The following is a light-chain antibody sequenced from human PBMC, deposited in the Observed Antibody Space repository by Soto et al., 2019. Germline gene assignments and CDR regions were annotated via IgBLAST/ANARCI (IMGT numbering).Light chain of an antibody. V-gene: IGLV2-14*01. Sequence: QSVLTQPASVSGSHGQSITIFCTGTSSDVGGYNYVSWYQQHPGKAPKLMIYDVSNRPSGVSNRFSGSKSGNTASLTISGLQAEDEADYYCSSYTSSSTYVFGTGTKVTVL. J-gene: IGLJ1*01. CDR1: SSDVGGYNY. CDR3: SSYTSSSTYV. CDR2: DVS.